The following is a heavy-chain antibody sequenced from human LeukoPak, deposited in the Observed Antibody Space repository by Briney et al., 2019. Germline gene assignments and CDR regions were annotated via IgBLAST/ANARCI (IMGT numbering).Heavy chain of an antibody. D-gene: IGHD4-17*01. J-gene: IGHJ3*02. CDR2: INPNSGGT. CDR3: ARDPLYGDYEVGEFDAFDI. V-gene: IGHV1-2*02. CDR1: GYTFTGYY. Sequence: ASVKVSCKASGYTFTGYYMHWVRQAPGQGLEWMGWINPNSGGTNYAQKFQGRVTMTRDTSISTAYMELSRLRSDDTAVYYCARDPLYGDYEVGEFDAFDIWGQGTMVTVSS.